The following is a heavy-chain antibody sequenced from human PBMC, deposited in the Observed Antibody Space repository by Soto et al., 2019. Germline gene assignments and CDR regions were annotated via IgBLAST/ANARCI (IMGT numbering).Heavy chain of an antibody. V-gene: IGHV4-31*03. D-gene: IGHD1-26*01. CDR3: ASTYYTGDSGPYDY. J-gene: IGHJ4*02. CDR1: GDSISSGGYY. CDR2: IYYSGTT. Sequence: QVQLQESGPGLVKPSQTLSLTCTVSGDSISSGGYYWSWIRQHPGTGLEWIGYIYYSGTTYYNPSLESRVSISADTSENQFSLKVKSVTVADTAVYYCASTYYTGDSGPYDYWGQGTLVTVSS.